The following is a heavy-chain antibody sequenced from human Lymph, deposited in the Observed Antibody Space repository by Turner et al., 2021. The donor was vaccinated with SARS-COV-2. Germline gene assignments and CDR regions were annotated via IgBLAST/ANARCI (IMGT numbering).Heavy chain of an antibody. J-gene: IGHJ3*02. CDR1: GCTFSSYA. CDR3: VRDTAVAGTLGAFDI. CDR2: IIPMYGTA. V-gene: IGHV1-69*01. D-gene: IGHD6-19*01. Sequence: QVQLVQAGAEVRKPGSSVNVCCKASGCTFSSYAISWVRQAPGQGLEWMGGIIPMYGTANYAQKFQGRVTITADESTNTAYMELSSLRSEDTAVYYCVRDTAVAGTLGAFDIWGQGTMVTVSS.